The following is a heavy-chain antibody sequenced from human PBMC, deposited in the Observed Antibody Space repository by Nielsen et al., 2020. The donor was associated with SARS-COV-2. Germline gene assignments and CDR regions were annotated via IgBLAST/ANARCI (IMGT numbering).Heavy chain of an antibody. Sequence: GGSLRLSCAASGFTVSSSYMSWVRQAPGKGLEWVSLIYSGGSTYYADSVKGRFTISRDNSKNTLYLQMNSLRAEDTAVYYCARAGSSSWYLVPTVGWGQGTLVTVSS. CDR1: GFTVSSSY. D-gene: IGHD6-13*01. CDR2: IYSGGST. V-gene: IGHV3-66*02. CDR3: ARAGSSSWYLVPTVG. J-gene: IGHJ4*02.